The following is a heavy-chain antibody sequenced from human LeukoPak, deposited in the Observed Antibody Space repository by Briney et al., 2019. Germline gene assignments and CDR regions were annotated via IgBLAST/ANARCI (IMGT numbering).Heavy chain of an antibody. CDR3: ARDQGIFDY. J-gene: IGHJ4*02. CDR1: GFTFSGNW. V-gene: IGHV3-48*02. Sequence: PGGSLRLSCAGSGFTFSGNWMSWVRRAPGKGLEWVSYISSSSKTIYYADSVKGRFTISRDNAKNSLYLQMNSLRDEDSAVYYCARDQGIFDYWGQGTLVTVSS. CDR2: ISSSSKTI.